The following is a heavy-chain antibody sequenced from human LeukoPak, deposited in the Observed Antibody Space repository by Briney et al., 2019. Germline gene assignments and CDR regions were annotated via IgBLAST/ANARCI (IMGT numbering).Heavy chain of an antibody. CDR1: GTSFGEFY. Sequence: PSEILSLTCAVYGTSFGEFYWSWVRQTPGKGLEWIGEVNESGSTNYNPSLKSRVTISVDTSKNQFSLRLGSVTAADTAVYYCARLQTYSGYEDFDHWGQGTLVTVSS. V-gene: IGHV4-34*01. CDR3: ARLQTYSGYEDFDH. CDR2: VNESGST. D-gene: IGHD5-12*01. J-gene: IGHJ4*02.